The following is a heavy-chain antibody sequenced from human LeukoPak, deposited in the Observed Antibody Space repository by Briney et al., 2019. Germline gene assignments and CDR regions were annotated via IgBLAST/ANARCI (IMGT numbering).Heavy chain of an antibody. V-gene: IGHV3-21*01. Sequence: GGSLRLSCAASGFTFSSYSMDWVRQAPGKGLEWVSSISSSSSYIYYADSVKGRFTISRDNAKNSLYLQMNSLRAEDTAVYYCASGLSLDGMDVWGQWTTVTVSS. CDR2: ISSSSSYI. CDR1: GFTFSSYS. CDR3: ASGLSLDGMDV. J-gene: IGHJ6*02.